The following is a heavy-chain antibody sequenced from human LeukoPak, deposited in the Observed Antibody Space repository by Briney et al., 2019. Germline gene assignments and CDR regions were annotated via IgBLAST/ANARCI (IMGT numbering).Heavy chain of an antibody. CDR1: GFTFSSYA. Sequence: ETGGSLRLSCAASGFTFSSYAMNWVRHAPGKGLEWVSTISGSGDSTYYADSVKGRFTISRDNSKNTLYLQMNSLRAEDTAVYYCARDRGYSCGYWGQGTLVTVSS. CDR2: ISGSGDST. V-gene: IGHV3-23*01. D-gene: IGHD5-18*01. J-gene: IGHJ4*02. CDR3: ARDRGYSCGY.